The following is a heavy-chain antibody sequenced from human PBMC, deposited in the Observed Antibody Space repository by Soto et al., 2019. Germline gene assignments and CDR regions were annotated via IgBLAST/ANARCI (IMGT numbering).Heavy chain of an antibody. CDR2: IIPIFVKA. CDR3: PSHPGGYRYLIDY. J-gene: IGHJ4*02. Sequence: QVQLVQSGAEVKKPGSSVKVSCKASGGTFSSYAISWVRQAPGQGLEWMGGIIPIFVKADYAQKFQGRVTITADESTSTAYMELSSLRSEDTAVYYCPSHPGGYRYLIDYWGQGTLVTVSS. D-gene: IGHD5-18*01. V-gene: IGHV1-69*12. CDR1: GGTFSSYA.